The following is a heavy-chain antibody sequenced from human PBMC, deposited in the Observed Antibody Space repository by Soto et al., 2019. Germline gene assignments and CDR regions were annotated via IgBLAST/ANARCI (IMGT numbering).Heavy chain of an antibody. V-gene: IGHV3-30*18. J-gene: IGHJ6*02. Sequence: GGSLRLSCAASGFTFSSYGMHWVRQAPGKGLEWVAVISYDGSNKYYADSVKGRFTISRDNSKDTLYLQMNSLRAEDTAVYYCAKDHLGVPGYPSDGMDVWGQGTTVTVSS. CDR3: AKDHLGVPGYPSDGMDV. CDR2: ISYDGSNK. D-gene: IGHD3-9*01. CDR1: GFTFSSYG.